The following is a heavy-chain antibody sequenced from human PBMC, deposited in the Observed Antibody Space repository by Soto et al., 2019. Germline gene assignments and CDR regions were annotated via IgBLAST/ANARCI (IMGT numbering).Heavy chain of an antibody. CDR2: IIPIFGTA. D-gene: IGHD3-22*01. V-gene: IGHV1-69*13. CDR3: AREAYYYDSSGYPYYFDY. CDR1: GCTFSSYA. Sequence: SVKVSCKASGCTFSSYAISWVRQAPGQGLEWMGGIIPIFGTANYAQKFQGRVTITADESTSTAYMELSSLRSEDTAVYYCAREAYYYDSSGYPYYFDYWGQGTLVTVSS. J-gene: IGHJ4*02.